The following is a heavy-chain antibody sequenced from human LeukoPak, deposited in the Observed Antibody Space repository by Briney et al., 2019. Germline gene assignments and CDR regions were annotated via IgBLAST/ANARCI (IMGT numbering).Heavy chain of an antibody. Sequence: EASVKVSCKASGGTFSSYAISWVRQAPGQGLEWMGGIIPIFGTANYAQKFQGRVTITADESTSTAYMELSSLRSEDTAVYYCARGLRGRMGSRGSLYYYMDVWGKGTTVTVSS. CDR2: IIPIFGTA. D-gene: IGHD2-15*01. V-gene: IGHV1-69*13. J-gene: IGHJ6*03. CDR3: ARGLRGRMGSRGSLYYYMDV. CDR1: GGTFSSYA.